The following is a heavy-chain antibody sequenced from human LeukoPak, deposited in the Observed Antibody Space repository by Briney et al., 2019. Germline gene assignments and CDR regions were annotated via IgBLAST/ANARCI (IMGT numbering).Heavy chain of an antibody. V-gene: IGHV1-18*01. CDR2: VSGYNGNT. Sequence: ASVKVSCKASTYTFTRYGISWVRQAPGQGLEWMGWVSGYNGNTNYAQKFLGRVSMTADTATSTAYMELRSLASDDTAMYYCARSGRGTYYYFDLWGQGTLVTVSS. D-gene: IGHD5-12*01. J-gene: IGHJ4*02. CDR1: TYTFTRYG. CDR3: ARSGRGTYYYFDL.